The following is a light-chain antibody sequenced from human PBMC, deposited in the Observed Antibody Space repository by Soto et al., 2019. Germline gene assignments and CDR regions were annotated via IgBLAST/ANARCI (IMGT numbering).Light chain of an antibody. V-gene: IGLV2-14*01. J-gene: IGLJ1*01. CDR2: EVS. Sequence: QSALTQPASVSGSPGQSITISCTGTSSDVGGYNYVSWYQQHPGKAPKLMIYEVSNRPSGVSNRFSGSKSGNTASLTISGLQAEEEADYYCSSYTGSSTLVFGTGTKVTVL. CDR3: SSYTGSSTLV. CDR1: SSDVGGYNY.